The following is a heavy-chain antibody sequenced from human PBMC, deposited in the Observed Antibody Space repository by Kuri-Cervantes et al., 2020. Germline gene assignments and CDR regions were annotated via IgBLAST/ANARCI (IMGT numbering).Heavy chain of an antibody. Sequence: SETLSLTCTVSGGSISSGSYYWSWIRQPAGKGLEWIGRIYTSGSTNYNPSLKSRVTISVDTSKNQFSLKLSSVTAADTAVYYCARDSAPKLSGYENLDYFDYWGQGTLVTVSS. CDR2: IYTSGST. CDR1: GGSISSGSYY. J-gene: IGHJ4*02. V-gene: IGHV4-61*02. CDR3: ARDSAPKLSGYENLDYFDY. D-gene: IGHD5-12*01.